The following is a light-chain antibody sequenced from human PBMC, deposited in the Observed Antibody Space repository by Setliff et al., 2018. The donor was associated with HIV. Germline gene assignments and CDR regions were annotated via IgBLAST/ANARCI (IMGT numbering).Light chain of an antibody. CDR3: CSYAGSYTDV. CDR2: DAS. Sequence: QSALAQPRSVSGSPGQSVTISCTGTSSDVGGYNYVSWYQQHPGKAPKLMIHDASKRPSGVPDRFSGSKSGNTASLTISGLQAEDEADYYCCSYAGSYTDVFGTGTKVTVL. V-gene: IGLV2-11*01. CDR1: SSDVGGYNY. J-gene: IGLJ1*01.